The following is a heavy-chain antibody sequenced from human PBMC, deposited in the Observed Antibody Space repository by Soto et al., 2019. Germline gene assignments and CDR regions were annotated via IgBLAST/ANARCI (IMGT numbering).Heavy chain of an antibody. CDR3: VRDRDLRDYYGMDV. Sequence: PGGSLRLSCAGSGFSFSTYMMNWFRHAPGKGLEWIADISTNGRSKSYAASVRGRFTISRDNTKNSMYLQMNSLRDDDTAVYYCVRDRDLRDYYGMDVWGQGTTVTVSS. J-gene: IGHJ6*02. CDR1: GFSFSTYM. CDR2: ISTNGRSK. D-gene: IGHD3-10*01. V-gene: IGHV3-48*02.